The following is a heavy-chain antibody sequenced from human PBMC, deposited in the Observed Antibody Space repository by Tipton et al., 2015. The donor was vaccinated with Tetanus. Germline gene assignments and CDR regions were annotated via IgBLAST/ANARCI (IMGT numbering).Heavy chain of an antibody. CDR2: IKQDGSEK. J-gene: IGHJ6*03. Sequence: SLRLSCAASGFTFSSYWMSWVRQAPGKGLEWVANIKQDGSEKYYVDSVKGRFTISRDNAKNSLYLQMNSLRAEDTAVYYCAREDPIAVAGTTYYSMGVWGKGTTVTVSS. D-gene: IGHD6-19*01. CDR3: AREDPIAVAGTTYYSMGV. V-gene: IGHV3-7*01. CDR1: GFTFSSYW.